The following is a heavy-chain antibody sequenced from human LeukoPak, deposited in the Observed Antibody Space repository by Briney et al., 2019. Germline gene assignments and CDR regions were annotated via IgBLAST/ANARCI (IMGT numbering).Heavy chain of an antibody. D-gene: IGHD3-22*01. CDR2: IYTRGST. Sequence: SVTLSRTSTVSGFSICALYWGCMPPPPGKGLEWSGRIYTRGSTNYTPYLKSRVIMSEDPSKNQFSLRPSPVTAADTAVYHCAREPHYYDSNGYSGPPLAFDIWGQGTMVTVSS. CDR1: GFSICALY. CDR3: AREPHYYDSNGYSGPPLAFDI. J-gene: IGHJ3*02. V-gene: IGHV4-4*07.